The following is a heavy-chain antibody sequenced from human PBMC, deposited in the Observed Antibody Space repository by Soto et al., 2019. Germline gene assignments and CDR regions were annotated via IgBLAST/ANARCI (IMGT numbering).Heavy chain of an antibody. J-gene: IGHJ6*01. CDR3: ARDTGETHYDFWSGYWNGMDV. CDR1: GFTFSSYW. Sequence: GGSLRLSCAASGFTFSSYWMTWVRQAPGKGLEWVANIKQDGSEKYYVDSVKGRFTISRDNAKNSLFLQMNSLRAEDTAVYYCARDTGETHYDFWSGYWNGMDVWGQGTTVTVYS. D-gene: IGHD3-3*01. V-gene: IGHV3-7*05. CDR2: IKQDGSEK.